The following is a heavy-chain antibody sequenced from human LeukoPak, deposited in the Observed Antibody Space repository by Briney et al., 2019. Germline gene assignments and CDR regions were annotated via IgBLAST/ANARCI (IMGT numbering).Heavy chain of an antibody. J-gene: IGHJ4*02. D-gene: IGHD2-15*01. CDR2: INHSGST. CDR3: ARHRISSPRVDY. Sequence: PSETLSLTCAVYGGSFSGYYWSWIRQPPGKGLEWIGEINHSGSTNYNPSLKSRVTISVDTSKNQFSLKLSSVTAADTAVYYCARHRISSPRVDYWGQGTLVTVSS. V-gene: IGHV4-34*01. CDR1: GGSFSGYY.